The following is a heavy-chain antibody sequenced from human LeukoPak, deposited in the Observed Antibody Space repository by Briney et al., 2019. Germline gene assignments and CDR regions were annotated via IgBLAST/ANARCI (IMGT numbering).Heavy chain of an antibody. CDR2: INHSGST. CDR3: ASGYYDSSGYYWRFDY. Sequence: KASETLSLTCAVYGGPFSGYYWSWIRQPPGKGLEWIGEINHSGSTNYNPSLKSRITISVDTSKNQFSLKLSSVTAADTAVYYCASGYYDSSGYYWRFDYWGQGTLVTVSS. V-gene: IGHV4-34*01. D-gene: IGHD3-22*01. J-gene: IGHJ4*02. CDR1: GGPFSGYY.